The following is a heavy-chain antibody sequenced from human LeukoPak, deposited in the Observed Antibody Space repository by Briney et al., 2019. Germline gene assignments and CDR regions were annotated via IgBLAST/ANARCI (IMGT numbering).Heavy chain of an antibody. CDR1: GYTFTSYD. Sequence: GASVKVSCKASGYTFTSYDINWVRQATGQGLEWMGWMNPNSGNTGYAQKFQGRVTITRNTSISTAYMELSSLRSEDTAVYYCARGKSIAARPYNWFDPWGQGTLVTVSS. D-gene: IGHD6-6*01. V-gene: IGHV1-8*03. CDR2: MNPNSGNT. CDR3: ARGKSIAARPYNWFDP. J-gene: IGHJ5*02.